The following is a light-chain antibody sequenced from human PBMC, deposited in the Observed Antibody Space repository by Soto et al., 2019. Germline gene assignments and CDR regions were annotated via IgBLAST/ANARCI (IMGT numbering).Light chain of an antibody. CDR3: QSYDSSLSGIYV. J-gene: IGLJ1*01. CDR1: SSNIESNT. CDR2: SNY. Sequence: QSVLTQPPSASGTPGQRVTISCSGSSSNIESNTVTWYQQLPGTAPKLVIYSNYDRPSGVPDRFSGSTSGTSASLVIRGLQSEDEDEYYCQSYDSSLSGIYVFGNGTKVTV. V-gene: IGLV1-44*01.